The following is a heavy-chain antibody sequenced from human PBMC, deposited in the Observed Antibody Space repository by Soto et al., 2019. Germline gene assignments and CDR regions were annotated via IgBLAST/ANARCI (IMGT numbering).Heavy chain of an antibody. CDR1: GYTFSGYG. D-gene: IGHD6-13*01. CDR3: ARDRSTSRSDRRSFNY. Sequence: QVQLVQSGAEVKKPGASVKVSCKASGYTFSGYGISWVRQAPGQGLGWMGWISADNANTNYAQNLQGRVTMTTDTSTNTAYMELRSLRSDDTAVYYCARDRSTSRSDRRSFNYWGQGTLVTVSS. V-gene: IGHV1-18*01. CDR2: ISADNANT. J-gene: IGHJ4*02.